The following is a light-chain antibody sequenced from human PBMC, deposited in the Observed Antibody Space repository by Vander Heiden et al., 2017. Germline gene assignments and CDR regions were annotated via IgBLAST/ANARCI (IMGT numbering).Light chain of an antibody. CDR3: QQYYTTPRT. J-gene: IGKJ1*01. CDR1: QSVLYSSNNKNY. V-gene: IGKV4-1*01. CDR2: WAS. Sequence: DLVMTLSIDPLAMSLGESATINCKSSQSVLYSSNNKNYLAWYQQTPGQPPKLLIYWASTRESGVPDRFSGSGSGTDFTLTISSLQAEDVAVYYCQQYYTTPRTFGQGTKVEIK.